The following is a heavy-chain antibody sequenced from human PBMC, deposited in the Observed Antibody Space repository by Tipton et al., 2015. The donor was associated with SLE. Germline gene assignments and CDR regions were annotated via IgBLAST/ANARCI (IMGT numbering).Heavy chain of an antibody. CDR3: ARAGYCSSGSCQGEFDY. CDR1: GYSISSGYY. D-gene: IGHD2-15*01. Sequence: TLSLTCAVSGYSISSGYYWGWIRQPPGKGLEWIGSIYHSGSTYYNPSLKSRVTISVDTSKNQLSLKLSSVTAADTAVYYCARAGYCSSGSCQGEFDYWGQGTMVAVSS. J-gene: IGHJ4*02. CDR2: IYHSGST. V-gene: IGHV4-38-2*01.